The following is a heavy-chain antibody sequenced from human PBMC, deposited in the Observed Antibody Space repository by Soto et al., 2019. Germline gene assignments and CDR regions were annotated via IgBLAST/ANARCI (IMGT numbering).Heavy chain of an antibody. J-gene: IGHJ4*02. CDR1: GFTFSSHA. V-gene: IGHV3-48*02. CDR2: IHGTRSII. CDR3: ARDARNADYDY. D-gene: IGHD3-16*01. Sequence: EVQLVVSGGGLVQPGGSLKLSCAVSGFTFSSHAKNWVRQAPGKGLEWVAYIHGTRSIIYYADSVKGRFTISRDNAKNSLYLQMDSLRDEDTALFYCARDARNADYDYWGQGTLVTVSS.